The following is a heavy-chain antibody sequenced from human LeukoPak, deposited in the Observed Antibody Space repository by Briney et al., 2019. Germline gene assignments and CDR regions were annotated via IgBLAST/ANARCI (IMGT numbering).Heavy chain of an antibody. V-gene: IGHV1-2*04. CDR3: ARGRRYSSGWYNWFDP. D-gene: IGHD6-19*01. J-gene: IGHJ5*02. Sequence: GASVKVSCKASGYTFTGYYMHWVRQAPGQGLEWMGWINPNSGGTNYAQKFQGWVTMTRDTSISTAYMELSRLRSDDTAVYYCARGRRYSSGWYNWFDPWGQGTLVTVSS. CDR2: INPNSGGT. CDR1: GYTFTGYY.